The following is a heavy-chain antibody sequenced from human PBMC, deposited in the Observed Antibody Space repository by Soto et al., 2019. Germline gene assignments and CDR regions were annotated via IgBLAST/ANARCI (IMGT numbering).Heavy chain of an antibody. CDR2: IWGDGSDK. CDR1: GFTFSLYA. D-gene: IGHD3-22*01. CDR3: AKDHDWSHYYDSSGYYGYYFDY. J-gene: IGHJ4*02. V-gene: IGHV3-33*06. Sequence: GGSLRLSCAASGFTFSLYAIHWVRQAPGKGLEWVAAIWGDGSDKKYADSVKGRFTVSRDNSKNTLYLQMNSLRGEDTAVYYCAKDHDWSHYYDSSGYYGYYFDYWGQGTLVTVSS.